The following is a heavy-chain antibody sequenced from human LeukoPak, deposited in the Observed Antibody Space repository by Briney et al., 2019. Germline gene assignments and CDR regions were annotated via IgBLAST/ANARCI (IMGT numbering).Heavy chain of an antibody. CDR3: ARGSRDCSSTSCYAGIHY. D-gene: IGHD2-2*01. CDR2: ISAYNGNT. Sequence: ASVKVSCKASGYTFTSYGITWVRQAPGQGLEWMGWISAYNGNTMYAQNLQGRVTMTTDTSTSTAYMDLRSLRSDDTAVYYCARGSRDCSSTSCYAGIHYWGQGTLVTVSS. CDR1: GYTFTSYG. J-gene: IGHJ4*02. V-gene: IGHV1-18*01.